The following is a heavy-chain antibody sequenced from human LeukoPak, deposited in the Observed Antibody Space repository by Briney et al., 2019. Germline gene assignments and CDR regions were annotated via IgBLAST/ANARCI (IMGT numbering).Heavy chain of an antibody. CDR2: ISGYNGNT. CDR1: GYSFTSYG. D-gene: IGHD2-2*01. Sequence: ASVKVSCKASGYSFTSYGISWVRQAPGQGLEWMGWISGYNGNTNYAQKLQGRVTMTTDTSTSTAYVELRSLRSDDTAVYYCAREYCSTTRCYMADYWGQGTLVTVSS. J-gene: IGHJ4*02. CDR3: AREYCSTTRCYMADY. V-gene: IGHV1-18*01.